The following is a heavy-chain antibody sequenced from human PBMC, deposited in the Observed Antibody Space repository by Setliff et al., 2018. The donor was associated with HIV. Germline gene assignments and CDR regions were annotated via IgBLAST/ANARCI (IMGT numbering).Heavy chain of an antibody. Sequence: SETLSLTCTVSGGPMSGYYWSWLRQSPVKGLEWIGYIYSSGTTNYNPSFKSRVSISLDTSRSQFSLMLSSVTAADTAIYYCARRIDNSGSFPDKNWFDTWGQGSLVTVSS. CDR2: IYSSGTT. J-gene: IGHJ5*02. V-gene: IGHV4-4*08. D-gene: IGHD3-10*01. CDR1: GGPMSGYY. CDR3: ARRIDNSGSFPDKNWFDT.